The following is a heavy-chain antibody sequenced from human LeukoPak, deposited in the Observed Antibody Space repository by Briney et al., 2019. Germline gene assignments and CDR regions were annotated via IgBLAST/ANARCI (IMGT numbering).Heavy chain of an antibody. J-gene: IGHJ4*02. CDR2: ISAYNGNT. D-gene: IGHD6-13*01. Sequence: ASVKVSCKASGYTFTSYGISWVRQAPGQGLEWMGWISAYNGNTNYAQKLQGRVTMTTDTSTSTACMELRSLRSDDTAVYYCAREGSSSWYLDYWGQGTLVTVSS. CDR3: AREGSSSWYLDY. V-gene: IGHV1-18*01. CDR1: GYTFTSYG.